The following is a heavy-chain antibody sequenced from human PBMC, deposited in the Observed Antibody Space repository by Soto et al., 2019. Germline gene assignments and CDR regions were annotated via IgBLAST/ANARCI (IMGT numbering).Heavy chain of an antibody. Sequence: EVQLVESGGGLVKPGGSLRLSCAASGFSFSTYSMNWVRQAPGKGLEWVSSINEDSTYIYYAGSVRGRFTISRDNAEDSLYLQTNRLRAENTYVYYYVRYFGRYFRTGSVAVWGDGATVTVSA. D-gene: IGHD3-9*01. CDR2: INEDSTYI. V-gene: IGHV3-21*02. CDR1: GFSFSTYS. J-gene: IGHJ6*04. CDR3: VRYFGRYFRTGSVAV.